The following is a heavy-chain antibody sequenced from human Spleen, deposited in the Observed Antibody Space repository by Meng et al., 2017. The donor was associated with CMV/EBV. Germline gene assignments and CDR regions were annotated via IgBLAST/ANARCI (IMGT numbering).Heavy chain of an antibody. J-gene: IGHJ6*02. CDR2: INYSGTT. CDR1: GGSITSSTYF. Sequence: SETLSFTCTVSGGSITSSTYFWVWVRQPPGKGLEWIGSINYSGTTYYRSSFKSRGTISIDTSKNQFSLKVTSVTAADTAVYYCARWVLYGMDVWGQGTTVTVSS. V-gene: IGHV4-39*07. CDR3: ARWVLYGMDV. D-gene: IGHD1-26*01.